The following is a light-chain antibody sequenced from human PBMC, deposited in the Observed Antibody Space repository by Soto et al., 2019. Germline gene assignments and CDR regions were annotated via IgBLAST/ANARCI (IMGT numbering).Light chain of an antibody. V-gene: IGKV1-5*01. CDR3: QQYNNYSPS. CDR2: DAA. CDR1: QSITNW. Sequence: DIQMTQSPSTLSAYVGDRVTITCRASQSITNWVAWYQQKPGKAPKLVIYDAATLESGVQSRFSGGGSGTDITLTVSRPQPDDFATYYCQQYNNYSPSFGQGTKVE. J-gene: IGKJ1*01.